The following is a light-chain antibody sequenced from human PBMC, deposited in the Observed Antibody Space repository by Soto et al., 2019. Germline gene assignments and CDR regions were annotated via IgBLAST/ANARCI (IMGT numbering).Light chain of an antibody. CDR3: QQRFNWPRFT. V-gene: IGKV3-11*01. J-gene: IGKJ2*01. CDR1: QSVSSY. Sequence: EIVLTQSPATLSLSPGERATLSCRASQSVSSYLAWYQQKPGQAPRLLIYDASNRATGIPARFSGGGSGTDFTLTISSLETEDCAVYYCQQRFNWPRFTFDQGTKLEIK. CDR2: DAS.